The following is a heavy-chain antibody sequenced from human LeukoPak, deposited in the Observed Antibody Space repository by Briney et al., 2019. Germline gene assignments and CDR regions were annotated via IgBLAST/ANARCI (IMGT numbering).Heavy chain of an antibody. CDR3: VRAVLSVRPAAFDY. V-gene: IGHV4-34*01. J-gene: IGHJ4*02. D-gene: IGHD2-2*01. Sequence: SETLSLTCAVYGGSFSGYYWSWIRQPPGKGLEWIGEINHSGSTNYNPSLKSRVTISVDTSKNQFSLKLSSVTAADTAVYYCVRAVLSVRPAAFDYWGQGTLVTVSS. CDR2: INHSGST. CDR1: GGSFSGYY.